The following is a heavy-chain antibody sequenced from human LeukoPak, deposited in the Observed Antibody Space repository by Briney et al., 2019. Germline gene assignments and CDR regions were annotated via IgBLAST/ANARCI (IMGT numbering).Heavy chain of an antibody. D-gene: IGHD1-26*01. CDR3: ARGAGELLQEYFDY. CDR1: GGSISSYY. V-gene: IGHV4-59*12. CDR2: IHYSGST. J-gene: IGHJ4*02. Sequence: SETLSLTCTVSGGSISSYYWSWIRQPPGKGLEWIGYIHYSGSTNYNPSLKSRVTISVDKSKNQFSLKLSSVTAADTAVYYCARGAGELLQEYFDYWGQGTLVTVSS.